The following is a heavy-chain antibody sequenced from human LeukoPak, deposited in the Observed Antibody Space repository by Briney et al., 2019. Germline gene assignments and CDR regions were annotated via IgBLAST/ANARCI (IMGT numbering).Heavy chain of an antibody. CDR1: GFTFSSYA. CDR2: ISYDGSNK. CDR3: AREVHYGSGWSYALDY. Sequence: GGSLRLSCAASGFTFSSYAMHWVRQAPGKGLEWVAVISYDGSNKYYADSVKGRFTISRDNSKNTLYLQMNSLRAEDTAVYYCAREVHYGSGWSYALDYWGQGTLVTVSS. J-gene: IGHJ4*02. D-gene: IGHD6-19*01. V-gene: IGHV3-30*04.